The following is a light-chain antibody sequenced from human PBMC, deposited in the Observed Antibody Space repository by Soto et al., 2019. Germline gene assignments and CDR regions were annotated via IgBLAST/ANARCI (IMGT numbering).Light chain of an antibody. CDR2: EDD. J-gene: IGLJ2*01. V-gene: IGLV6-57*04. Sequence: LTQPHSVSESPGKTVTISCTRSSGSIGSNSVQWYQQRPGSAPTTVIYEDDQRPSGVPNRFAGSIDRSSNSASLTISGLQTEDEADYYCQSYDTHTVVFGGGTTDRP. CDR1: SGSIGSNS. CDR3: QSYDTHTVV.